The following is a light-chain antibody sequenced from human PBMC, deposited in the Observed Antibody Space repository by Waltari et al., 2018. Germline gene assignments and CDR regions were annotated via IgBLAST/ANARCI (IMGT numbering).Light chain of an antibody. CDR3: QQRNNWPLS. CDR1: QSVLYSSNNKNY. J-gene: IGKJ4*01. CDR2: WAS. Sequence: IVMTQSPDSLAVSLGERATINCKSSQSVLYSSNNKNYLAWYQQKAGQPPTLLIYWASNRASGVPDRFSGSGSGTDFTLTISSLQAEDVAVYYCQQRNNWPLSFGGGTKVEIK. V-gene: IGKV4-1*01.